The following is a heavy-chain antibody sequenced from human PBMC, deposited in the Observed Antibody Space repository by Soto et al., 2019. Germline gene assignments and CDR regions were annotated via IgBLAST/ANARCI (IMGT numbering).Heavy chain of an antibody. J-gene: IGHJ6*02. Sequence: SVKVSCKASGGTFSSYAISWVRQAPGQGLEWMGGIIPIFGTANYAQKFQGRVTITADKSTSTAYMELSSLRSEDTAVYYCARDPYYYDSSGYSVYGMDVWGQGTTVTV. CDR3: ARDPYYYDSSGYSVYGMDV. CDR1: GGTFSSYA. D-gene: IGHD3-22*01. V-gene: IGHV1-69*06. CDR2: IIPIFGTA.